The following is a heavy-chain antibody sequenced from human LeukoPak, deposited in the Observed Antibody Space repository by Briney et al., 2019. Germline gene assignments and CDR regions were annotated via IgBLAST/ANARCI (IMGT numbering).Heavy chain of an antibody. J-gene: IGHJ4*02. CDR3: ARMYDSSGYYYPFDY. CDR2: IYYTGST. Sequence: NPSQTLSLTCTVSGGSISSVGYYWSWIRQPPGKGLEWIGYIYYTGSTNYNPSLKSRVTISADTSKNHFSLKLSSVTAADTAVYYCARMYDSSGYYYPFDYWGQGTLVTVSS. V-gene: IGHV4-61*08. D-gene: IGHD3-22*01. CDR1: GGSISSVGYY.